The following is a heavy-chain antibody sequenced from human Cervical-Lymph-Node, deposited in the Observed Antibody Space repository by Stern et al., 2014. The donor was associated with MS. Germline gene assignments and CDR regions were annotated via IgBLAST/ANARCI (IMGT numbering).Heavy chain of an antibody. CDR1: GYTLTIFY. V-gene: IGHV1-46*01. Sequence: QMQLAQSGAEVKKPGASVKASCKASGYTLTIFYVHWGRQAPGQRLEWMGINSPRGVTTSYAQKFQGRVTMTRDTSTSTVYMELSSLRSEDTAVYYCASGGEVDGGDVWGQGTTVTVFS. D-gene: IGHD1-26*01. CDR3: ASGGEVDGGDV. J-gene: IGHJ6*02. CDR2: NSPRGVTT.